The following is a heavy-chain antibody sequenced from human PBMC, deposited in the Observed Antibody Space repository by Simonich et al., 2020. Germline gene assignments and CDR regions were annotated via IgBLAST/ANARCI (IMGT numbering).Heavy chain of an antibody. V-gene: IGHV3-21*01. CDR2: ISSSSSYI. Sequence: GGGLVKPGVSLRLSCAASGFTFSSYSMNWFRQAPGKGLEWVSSISSSSSYIYYAESVKGRFTNSRDNAKNSLYLQMNSLRAEDTAVYYCARDTSYYGSGSYYFDYWGQGTLVTVSS. J-gene: IGHJ4*02. CDR1: GFTFSSYS. D-gene: IGHD3-10*01. CDR3: ARDTSYYGSGSYYFDY.